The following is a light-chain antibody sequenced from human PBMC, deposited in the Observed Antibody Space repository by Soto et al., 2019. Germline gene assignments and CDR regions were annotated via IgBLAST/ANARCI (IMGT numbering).Light chain of an antibody. V-gene: IGLV2-23*01. Sequence: QSALTQPASVSGSPGQSITISCTGTSSDVGNYNLVSWYQQHPGKAPKLMIYEGSKRPSGVSNRFSGSKSGNTASLTISGLQAEDEADYYCCSYAGSSLYVFGTGTKLTV. CDR1: SSDVGNYNL. J-gene: IGLJ1*01. CDR2: EGS. CDR3: CSYAGSSLYV.